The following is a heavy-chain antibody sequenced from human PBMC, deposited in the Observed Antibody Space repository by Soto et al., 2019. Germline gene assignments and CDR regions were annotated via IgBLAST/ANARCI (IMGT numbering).Heavy chain of an antibody. Sequence: ASVKVSCKASGYTFTSYGISWERQAPGQGLEWMGWISAYNGNTNYAQKLQGRVTMTTDTSTSTAYMELRSLRSDDTAVYYCARDYKGGYCSSTSCYFLYYYYGMDVWGQGTTVTVSS. J-gene: IGHJ6*02. D-gene: IGHD2-2*01. V-gene: IGHV1-18*01. CDR3: ARDYKGGYCSSTSCYFLYYYYGMDV. CDR2: ISAYNGNT. CDR1: GYTFTSYG.